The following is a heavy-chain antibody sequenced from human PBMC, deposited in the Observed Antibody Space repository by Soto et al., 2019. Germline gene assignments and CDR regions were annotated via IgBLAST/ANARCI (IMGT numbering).Heavy chain of an antibody. CDR1: GFTFDDYA. CDR2: ISWNSGSI. D-gene: IGHD1-7*01. J-gene: IGHJ4*02. V-gene: IGHV3-9*01. CDR3: AKTKTGTTPIGYYFDY. Sequence: GGSLRLSCAASGFTFDDYAMHWVRQAPGKGLEWVSGISWNSGSIGYADSVKGRFTISRDNAKNSLYLQMNSLRAEDTALYYCAKTKTGTTPIGYYFDYWGQGTLVTVSS.